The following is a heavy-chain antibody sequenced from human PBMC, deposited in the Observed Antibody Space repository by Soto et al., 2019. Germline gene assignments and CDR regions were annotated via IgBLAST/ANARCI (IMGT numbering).Heavy chain of an antibody. CDR1: GFTFSSYS. J-gene: IGHJ6*02. CDR3: ATSITMVRGVFYYYYGMDV. V-gene: IGHV3-21*01. Sequence: EVQLVESGGGLVKPGGSLRLSCAASGFTFSSYSMNWVRQAPGKGLEWVSSISSSSSYIYYADSVKGRFTISRDNAKNSLYLQMNSLRADDTAVYYCATSITMVRGVFYYYYGMDVWGQGTTVTVSS. CDR2: ISSSSSYI. D-gene: IGHD3-10*01.